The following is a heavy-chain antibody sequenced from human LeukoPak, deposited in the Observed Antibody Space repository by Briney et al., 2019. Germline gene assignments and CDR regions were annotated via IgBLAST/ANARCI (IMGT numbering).Heavy chain of an antibody. CDR2: IKSKSDGGTT. D-gene: IGHD5-18*01. CDR1: GFTFSNAW. J-gene: IGHJ4*02. Sequence: PGGSLRLSCAASGFTFSNAWMSWVRQAPGKGLEWVGRIKSKSDGGTTDYAAPVKGRFTISRDDSKNSLYLQMNSLKTEDTAVYYCARSGNSYGLDYWGQGTLVTVSS. V-gene: IGHV3-15*01. CDR3: ARSGNSYGLDY.